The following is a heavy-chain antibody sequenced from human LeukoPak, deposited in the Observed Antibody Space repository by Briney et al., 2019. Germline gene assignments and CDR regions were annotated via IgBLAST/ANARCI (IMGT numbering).Heavy chain of an antibody. CDR2: IYHSGST. J-gene: IGHJ5*02. Sequence: PSETLSLTCNVSGGSISSGSYCWSWVRQPPGKGLEWIGSIYHSGSTYYNPSLKSRVTISVDTSKNQFSLKLSSVTAADTAVYYCARADTDLGGTMIVVVITWFDPWGQGTLVTVSS. CDR1: GGSISSGSYC. CDR3: ARADTDLGGTMIVVVITWFDP. V-gene: IGHV4-39*07. D-gene: IGHD3-22*01.